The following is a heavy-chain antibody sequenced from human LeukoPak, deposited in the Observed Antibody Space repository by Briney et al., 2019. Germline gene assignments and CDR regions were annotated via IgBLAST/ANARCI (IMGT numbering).Heavy chain of an antibody. V-gene: IGHV3-30*04. CDR1: GFTFSSYA. CDR2: ISYDGSNK. J-gene: IGHJ4*02. CDR3: ARGRFALGYCSGGSCYSHFDY. Sequence: GGSLRLSCAASGFTFSSYAMHWVRQAPGKGLEWVAVISYDGSNKYYADSVKGRFTISRDNSKNTLYLQMNSLRAEDTAVYYCARGRFALGYCSGGSCYSHFDYWGQETLVTVSS. D-gene: IGHD2-15*01.